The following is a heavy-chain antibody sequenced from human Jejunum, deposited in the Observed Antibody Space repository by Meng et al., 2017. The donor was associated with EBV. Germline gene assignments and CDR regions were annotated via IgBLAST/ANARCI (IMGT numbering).Heavy chain of an antibody. D-gene: IGHD6-19*01. CDR2: IWYDGGNK. V-gene: IGHV3-33*01. CDR3: ARDGYRSGWNYYFDY. Sequence: QVQLVESGXDVVQPXRSLRLXXXASGFMLSNYGMHWVRQPPGKGLEWVAVIWYDGGNKYYAESVKGRFTISRDNSKNTLYLQMDSLRAEDTAVYYCARDGYRSGWNYYFDYWGPGNLVTVSS. CDR1: GFMLSNYG. J-gene: IGHJ4*02.